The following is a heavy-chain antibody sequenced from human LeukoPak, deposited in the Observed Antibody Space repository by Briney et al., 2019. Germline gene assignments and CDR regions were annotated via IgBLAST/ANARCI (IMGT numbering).Heavy chain of an antibody. J-gene: IGHJ4*02. CDR2: ISSSGSTR. Sequence: GGSLRLSCAASGFTFRSYEMNWVRQAPGKGLEWVSYISSSGSTRYNADSVKGRFTISRDNAKNSLYLQMNSLRADDTGVYYCARGQDTDFWGRGTLVTVSS. D-gene: IGHD2-15*01. CDR1: GFTFRSYE. CDR3: ARGQDTDF. V-gene: IGHV3-48*03.